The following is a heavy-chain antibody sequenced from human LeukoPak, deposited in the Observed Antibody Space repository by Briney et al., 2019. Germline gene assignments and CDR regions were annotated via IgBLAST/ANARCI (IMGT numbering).Heavy chain of an antibody. Sequence: PGGSLRLSCTASGFTLSSYGMTCVRQAPGKGLERVSAISGSGGSTYYADSVKGRFTISRDNSKNTLYLQMNSLRAEDTAVYYCAKDRRAGSYDYWGQGTLVTVSS. J-gene: IGHJ4*02. V-gene: IGHV3-23*01. D-gene: IGHD3-10*01. CDR3: AKDRRAGSYDY. CDR1: GFTLSSYG. CDR2: ISGSGGST.